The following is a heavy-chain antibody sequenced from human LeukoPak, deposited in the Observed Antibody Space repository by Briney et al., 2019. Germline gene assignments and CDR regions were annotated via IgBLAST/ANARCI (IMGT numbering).Heavy chain of an antibody. Sequence: SETLSLTCAVYGGSFSGYYWSWIRQPPGKGLEWIGEINHSGSTNYNPSLKSRVTISVDTSKNQFSLKLSSVTAADTAVYYCARIAVTTSDFDYWGQGTLVTVSS. CDR2: INHSGST. CDR3: ARIAVTTSDFDY. D-gene: IGHD4-17*01. V-gene: IGHV4-34*01. CDR1: GGSFSGYY. J-gene: IGHJ4*02.